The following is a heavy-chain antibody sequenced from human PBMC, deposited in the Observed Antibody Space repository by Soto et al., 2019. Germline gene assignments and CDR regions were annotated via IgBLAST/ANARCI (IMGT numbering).Heavy chain of an antibody. CDR2: ISGYNGNT. Sequence: QVQLVQSGAEVKKPGASVKVSRKASGYTFTNYGFSWVRQAPGQGLEWMGWISGYNGNTNYAERLQGRVTMTTDTSRSTAYRGLKSLKYDATAVYYCAREGHLGYGGRGPPVTVPS. V-gene: IGHV1-18*01. CDR3: AREGHLGY. CDR1: GYTFTNYG. J-gene: IGHJ4*02.